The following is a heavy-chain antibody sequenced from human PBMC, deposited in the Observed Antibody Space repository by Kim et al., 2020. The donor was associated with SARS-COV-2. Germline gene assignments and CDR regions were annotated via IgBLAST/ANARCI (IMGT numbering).Heavy chain of an antibody. J-gene: IGHJ3*02. V-gene: IGHV4-59*01. D-gene: IGHD1-26*01. Sequence: PTHKSRVTIAVDTSKNQFSLKLSPVTAADTAVYYCAGERIVGSTGGAFDIWGQGTMVTVSS. CDR3: AGERIVGSTGGAFDI.